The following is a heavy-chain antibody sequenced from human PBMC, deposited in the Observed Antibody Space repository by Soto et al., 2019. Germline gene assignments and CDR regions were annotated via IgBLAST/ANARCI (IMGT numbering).Heavy chain of an antibody. CDR2: IYHSGST. J-gene: IGHJ6*02. D-gene: IGHD4-17*01. CDR1: GGSISSGGYS. CDR3: ARVSDGEYYYCMDV. V-gene: IGHV4-30-2*01. Sequence: PSETLSRTSAVSGGSISSGGYSWSWIRQPPGKGLEWIGYIYHSGSTYYNPSLKSRVTISVDRSKNQFSLKLSSVTAADTAVYYCARVSDGEYYYCMDVWGQVTTFPVS.